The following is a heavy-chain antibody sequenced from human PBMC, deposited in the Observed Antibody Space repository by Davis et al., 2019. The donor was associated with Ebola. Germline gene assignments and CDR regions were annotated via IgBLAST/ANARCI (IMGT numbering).Heavy chain of an antibody. D-gene: IGHD3-10*01. CDR3: ASPPGSVGELVFDY. V-gene: IGHV3-30*02. Sequence: GESLKISCAASGFTFSSYGMHWVRQAPGRGLEWVAFVRSHGSDDHYADSVKGRFTISRDNSKNTLYLQMNSLRAEDTAVYYCASPPGSVGELVFDYWGQGTLVTVSS. J-gene: IGHJ4*02. CDR2: VRSHGSDD. CDR1: GFTFSSYG.